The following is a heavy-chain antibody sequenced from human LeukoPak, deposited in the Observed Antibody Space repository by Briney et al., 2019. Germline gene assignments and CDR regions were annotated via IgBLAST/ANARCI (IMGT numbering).Heavy chain of an antibody. CDR1: GYTLTELS. J-gene: IGHJ4*02. Sequence: ASVKVSCKVSGYTLTELSMHWVRQAPGKGLEWMGGFDPEDGETIYAQKFQGRVTMTEDTSTDTAYMELGSLRSEDTAVYYCATGLYCGGDCYSLSLWGQGTLVTVSS. CDR2: FDPEDGET. D-gene: IGHD2-21*02. V-gene: IGHV1-24*01. CDR3: ATGLYCGGDCYSLSL.